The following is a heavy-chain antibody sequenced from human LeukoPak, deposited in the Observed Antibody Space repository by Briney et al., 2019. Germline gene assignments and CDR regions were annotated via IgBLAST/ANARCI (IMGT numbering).Heavy chain of an antibody. Sequence: GGSLRLSCAASGFTVSSNYMSWVRQAPGKGLEWVSVIYSGGSTYYADSVKGRFTISRDNSKNTLYLQMNSLRAEDTAVYYCAKGNYGVPGDFDYWGQGTLVTVSS. J-gene: IGHJ4*02. CDR1: GFTVSSNY. D-gene: IGHD4-17*01. CDR2: IYSGGST. V-gene: IGHV3-66*01. CDR3: AKGNYGVPGDFDY.